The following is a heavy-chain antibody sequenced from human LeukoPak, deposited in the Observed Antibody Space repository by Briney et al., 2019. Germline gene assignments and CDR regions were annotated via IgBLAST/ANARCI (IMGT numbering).Heavy chain of an antibody. D-gene: IGHD5-24*01. CDR2: IIPTTGLA. CDR3: ARAPPRLDGYILYY. J-gene: IGHJ4*02. Sequence: SSVKVSCKASGGXFSNLAISWVRQAPGQGLEWMGRIIPTTGLANYAQNFQGRVTTTADKSTSTAYMELSSLRSEDTAVYYCARAPPRLDGYILYYWGQGTLVTVSS. CDR1: GGXFSNLA. V-gene: IGHV1-69*04.